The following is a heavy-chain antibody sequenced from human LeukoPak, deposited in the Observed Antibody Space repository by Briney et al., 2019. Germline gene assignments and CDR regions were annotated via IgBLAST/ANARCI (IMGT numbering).Heavy chain of an antibody. CDR2: IYYSGST. D-gene: IGHD2-2*02. J-gene: IGHJ6*03. CDR3: ARSGYCSSTSCYINYYYYMDV. CDR1: GGSISSYY. Sequence: KPSETLSLTCTASGGSISSYYWSWIRQPPGKGLEWIGYIYYSGSTKSNSSLKSRVSLSVDTSKDHFSLKLSSVTAADTAVYYCARSGYCSSTSCYINYYYYMDVWGKGTTVTVSS. V-gene: IGHV4-59*12.